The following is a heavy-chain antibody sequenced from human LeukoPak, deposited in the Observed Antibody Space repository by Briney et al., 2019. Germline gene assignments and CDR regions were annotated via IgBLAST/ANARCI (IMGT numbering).Heavy chain of an antibody. Sequence: ASVKVSCKVSGNTLTELSIHWVRQAPGKGLEWMGGFDPEDGETIYAQKFQGRVTMTEDTSRDTVYMELSSLRSEDTAVYFYATLDDGDRLKRGDWFDPWGQGTLVTVSS. CDR3: ATLDDGDRLKRGDWFDP. V-gene: IGHV1-24*01. J-gene: IGHJ5*02. CDR1: GNTLTELS. D-gene: IGHD4-17*01. CDR2: FDPEDGET.